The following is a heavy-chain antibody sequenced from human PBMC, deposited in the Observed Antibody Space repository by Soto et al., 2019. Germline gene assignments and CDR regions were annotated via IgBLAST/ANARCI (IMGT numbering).Heavy chain of an antibody. D-gene: IGHD4-4*01. CDR2: IYWDDDK. CDR1: GFSLSTSGVG. J-gene: IGHJ6*03. V-gene: IGHV2-5*02. Sequence: QITLKESGPPLVKPTQTLTLTCTFSGFSLSTSGVGVGWIRQPPGKALEWLALIYWDDDKRYSPSLKSRLTITKDTSKNQVVLTMTNMDPVDTATYYCAKSLTTVTSYYYYYYMDVWGKGTTVTVSS. CDR3: AKSLTTVTSYYYYYYMDV.